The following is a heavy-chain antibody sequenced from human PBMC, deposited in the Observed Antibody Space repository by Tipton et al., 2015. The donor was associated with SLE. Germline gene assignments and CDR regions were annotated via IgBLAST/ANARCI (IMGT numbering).Heavy chain of an antibody. D-gene: IGHD5-12*01. CDR1: GVSISSHSHY. CDR3: ARSVESAYGPFDY. J-gene: IGHJ4*02. V-gene: IGHV4-39*07. CDR2: IYYSGST. Sequence: GLVKPSETLSLTCSVSGVSISSHSHYWGWIRQPPGKGLEWIGSIYYSGSTYYNPSLKSRVTISVDTSKNQFSLKLNSVTAADTAVYYCARSVESAYGPFDYWGQGTLVTVSS.